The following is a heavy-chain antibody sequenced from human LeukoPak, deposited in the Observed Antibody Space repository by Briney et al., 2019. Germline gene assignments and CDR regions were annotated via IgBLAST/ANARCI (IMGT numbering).Heavy chain of an antibody. J-gene: IGHJ4*02. Sequence: TGGSLRLSCAASGFTFSSYWMRWVRQAPGKGLVWVSRIKSDGSSTRYADSVKGRFTISRDNAKNTLWLQINSLRAEDTAVYYCATDLDYGGYSHFDFWGQGTLVTVSS. CDR3: ATDLDYGGYSHFDF. CDR2: IKSDGSST. D-gene: IGHD4-23*01. V-gene: IGHV3-74*01. CDR1: GFTFSSYW.